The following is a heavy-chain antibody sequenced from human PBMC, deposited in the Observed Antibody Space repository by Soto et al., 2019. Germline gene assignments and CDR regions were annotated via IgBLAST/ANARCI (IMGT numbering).Heavy chain of an antibody. CDR2: IYYSGST. V-gene: IGHV4-39*01. J-gene: IGHJ6*02. D-gene: IGHD1-26*01. CDR3: ARPGWSGSYSYYYGMDV. CDR1: GVSISSSSYY. Sequence: SETLSLTCTVSGVSISSSSYYWGWIRQPPGKGLEWIGSIYYSGSTYYNPSLKSRVTISVDTSKNQFSLKLSSVTAADTAVYYCARPGWSGSYSYYYGMDVWGQGTTVTVSS.